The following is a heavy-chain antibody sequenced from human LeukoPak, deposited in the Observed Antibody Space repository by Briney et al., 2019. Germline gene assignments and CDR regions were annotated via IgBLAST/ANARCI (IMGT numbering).Heavy chain of an antibody. CDR1: GGSISSYY. V-gene: IGHV4-59*01. D-gene: IGHD6-13*01. CDR2: IYYSGST. CDR3: ARGVYFDP. Sequence: SETLSLTCTVSGGSISSYYWSWIRQPPGKGLEWIGYIYYSGSTNYNPSLKSRVTISVDTSKNQFPLKLSSVTAADTAVYYCARGVYFDPWGQGTLVTVSS. J-gene: IGHJ5*02.